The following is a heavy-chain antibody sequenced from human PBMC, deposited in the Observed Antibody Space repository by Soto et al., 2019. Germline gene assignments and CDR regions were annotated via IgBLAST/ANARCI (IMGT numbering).Heavy chain of an antibody. CDR2: IDPTXSYT. J-gene: IGHJ3*01. D-gene: IGHD6-19*01. CDR3: ARRGHSSRWYVGAFDL. Sequence: EAVKISGEGCAWRVTTYFIRLVRQITVKVLECTGRIDPTXSYTSYSPSFQVHVTISADKYISTAYLQWSSLKASDTAMYYCARRGHSSRWYVGAFDLWGKGTMVTVSS. V-gene: IGHV5-10-1*01. CDR1: AWRVTTYF.